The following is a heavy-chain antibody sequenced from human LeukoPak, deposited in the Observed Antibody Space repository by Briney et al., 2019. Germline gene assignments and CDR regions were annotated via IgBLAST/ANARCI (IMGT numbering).Heavy chain of an antibody. D-gene: IGHD3-10*01. V-gene: IGHV4-39*07. CDR1: GGSISSSSYY. Sequence: SETLSLTCTVSGGSISSSSYYWGWIRQPPGKGLEWIGSIYYSGSTYYNPSLKSRVTISVDTSKNQFSLKLSSVTAADTAVYYCARVGDGSGSYSGLEYWGQGTLVTVSS. CDR3: ARVGDGSGSYSGLEY. CDR2: IYYSGST. J-gene: IGHJ4*02.